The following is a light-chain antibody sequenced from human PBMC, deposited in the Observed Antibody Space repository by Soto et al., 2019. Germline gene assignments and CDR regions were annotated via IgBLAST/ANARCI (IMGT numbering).Light chain of an antibody. V-gene: IGLV2-14*01. CDR3: RSYTSSSPYV. CDR1: SSDVGGYNY. CDR2: EVS. Sequence: QSALTQPASVSGSPGQSITISCTGTSSDVGGYNYVSWYQQHPGKAPKLMIYEVSNRPSGVSNRVSGSKSGNTASLTISGLQAEGEADYCCRSYTSSSPYVFGTGTKVTVL. J-gene: IGLJ1*01.